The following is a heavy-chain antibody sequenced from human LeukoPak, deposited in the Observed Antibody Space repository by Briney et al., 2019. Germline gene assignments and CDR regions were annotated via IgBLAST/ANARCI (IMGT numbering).Heavy chain of an antibody. CDR1: GFTFRDYG. CDR2: IGASGGST. D-gene: IGHD3-9*01. V-gene: IGHV3-23*01. Sequence: PGGSLRLSCAASGFTFRDYGMNWVRQAPGKGLEWVSGIGASGGSTYYADSVKGRFTISRDNSKNTLYLQMNSLRTEDTAVYYCAKAEGYDILTGLDYWGQGTLVTVSS. CDR3: AKAEGYDILTGLDY. J-gene: IGHJ4*02.